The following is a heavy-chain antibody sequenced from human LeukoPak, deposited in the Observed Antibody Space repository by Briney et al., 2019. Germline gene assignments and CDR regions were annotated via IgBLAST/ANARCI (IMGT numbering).Heavy chain of an antibody. CDR2: IDPVGGNT. CDR3: ARHASSVTRFDY. Sequence: GASVKVSCKASGYTFTSYYLHWVRQAPGQGFQWMGIIDPVGGNTNYAQEFRGRVTMTRDTSTSTVYLELNSLRSEDTAIYYCARHASSVTRFDYWGQGTLVIVSS. V-gene: IGHV1-46*01. CDR1: GYTFTSYY. J-gene: IGHJ4*02. D-gene: IGHD4-17*01.